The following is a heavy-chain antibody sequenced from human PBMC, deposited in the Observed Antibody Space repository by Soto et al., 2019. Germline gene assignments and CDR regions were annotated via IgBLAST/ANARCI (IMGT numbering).Heavy chain of an antibody. V-gene: IGHV4-59*12. CDR3: ARYGKTGTTPY. CDR1: GGSISSYY. Sequence: PSETLSLTCTVSGGSISSYYWSWIRQPPGKGLEWIGYIYYSGVTNYNPSLKSRVTISVDTSKNQFSLKLTSVTAADTAVYYCARYGKTGTTPYWGQGTLVTVSS. CDR2: IYYSGVT. J-gene: IGHJ4*02. D-gene: IGHD1-1*01.